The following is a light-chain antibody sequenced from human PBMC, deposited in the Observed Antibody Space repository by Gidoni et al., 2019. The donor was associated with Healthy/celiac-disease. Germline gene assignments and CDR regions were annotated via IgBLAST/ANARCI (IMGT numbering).Light chain of an antibody. CDR3: MQDAQDSYT. J-gene: IGKJ2*01. CDR1: LV. CDR2: EVS. V-gene: IGKV2D-26*03. Sequence: EIVMTQTPLSLSITPGEQAPMSCMSSLVRKPGQSPQLLIYEVSNRFSGVPDRFSGSGSGTDFTLNISRVEAEDVGVYSCMQDAQDSYTFGQGTKLEIK.